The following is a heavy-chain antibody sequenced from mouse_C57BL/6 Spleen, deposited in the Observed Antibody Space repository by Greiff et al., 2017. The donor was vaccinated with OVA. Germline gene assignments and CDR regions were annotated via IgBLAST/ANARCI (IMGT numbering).Heavy chain of an antibody. CDR1: GFTFSSYG. Sequence: EVQLVESGGDLVKPGGSLKLSCAASGFTFSSYGMSWVRQTPDKRLEWVATISSGGSYTYYPDSVKGRFTISRDNAKNTLYLQMSSLKSEDTAMYYCAPLGPSYWGQGTLVTVSA. CDR3: APLGPSY. V-gene: IGHV5-6*01. D-gene: IGHD4-1*01. CDR2: ISSGGSYT. J-gene: IGHJ3*01.